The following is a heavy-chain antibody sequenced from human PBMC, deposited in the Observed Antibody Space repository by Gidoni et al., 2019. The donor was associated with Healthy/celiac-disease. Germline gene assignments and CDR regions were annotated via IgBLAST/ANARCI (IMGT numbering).Heavy chain of an antibody. J-gene: IGHJ6*02. CDR2: INHSGST. CDR1: GGSFSGYY. V-gene: IGHV4-34*01. D-gene: IGHD2-2*02. Sequence: QVQLQQWGAGLLKPSETLSLTCAVYGGSFSGYYWSWIRQPPGKGLELIGEINHSGSTNYNPSLKSRVTISVDTSKNQFSLKLSSVTAADTAVYYCARGPLIVVVPAAIGRPYGMDVWGQGTTVTVSS. CDR3: ARGPLIVVVPAAIGRPYGMDV.